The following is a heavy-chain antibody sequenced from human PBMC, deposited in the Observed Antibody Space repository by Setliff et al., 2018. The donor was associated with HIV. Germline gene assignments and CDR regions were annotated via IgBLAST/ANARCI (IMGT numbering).Heavy chain of an antibody. J-gene: IGHJ1*01. CDR3: ARVRAGGEYFQY. V-gene: IGHV1-2*02. CDR1: GYTFNGYP. Sequence: ASVKVSCKASGYTFNGYPMHWVRQAPGQGLEWMGWINPNSGGTNYAQKFQGRVIMTRDKSISTAYMELNRLRSDDTAVYYCARVRAGGEYFQYWGQGTLVTVSS. CDR2: INPNSGGT. D-gene: IGHD3-10*01.